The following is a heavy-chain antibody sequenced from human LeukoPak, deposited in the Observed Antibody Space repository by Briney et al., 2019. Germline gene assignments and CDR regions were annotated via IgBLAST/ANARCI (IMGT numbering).Heavy chain of an antibody. V-gene: IGHV1-24*01. Sequence: ASVTVSCMVSGYTLTELSMHWVRQAPGKGLEWMGGFDPEDGETIYAQKFQGRVTMTEDTSTDTAYMELSSLRSEDTAVYYCATILGPLLWFDYWGQGTLVTVSS. J-gene: IGHJ4*02. CDR3: ATILGPLLWFDY. CDR2: FDPEDGET. D-gene: IGHD3-10*01. CDR1: GYTLTELS.